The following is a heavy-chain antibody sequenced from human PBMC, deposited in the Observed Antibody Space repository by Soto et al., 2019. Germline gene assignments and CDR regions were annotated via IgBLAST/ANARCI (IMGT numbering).Heavy chain of an antibody. J-gene: IGHJ4*02. CDR3: ARAGNYDVLSGRMYYFDS. CDR2: IYHSGIT. V-gene: IGHV4-4*02. CDR1: GVSISRSNW. D-gene: IGHD3-3*01. Sequence: TSETLSLTCAVSGVSISRSNWWSWVRQPPGKGLEWIGEIYHSGITNYNPSLESRVTFSIDTSNSQLSLRLSSVTVADTAVYFCARAGNYDVLSGRMYYFDSWGQGTPVTVSS.